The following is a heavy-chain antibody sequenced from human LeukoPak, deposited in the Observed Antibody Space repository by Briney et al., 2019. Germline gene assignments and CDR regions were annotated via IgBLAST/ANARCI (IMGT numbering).Heavy chain of an antibody. D-gene: IGHD3-3*01. V-gene: IGHV3-15*01. Sequence: GGPLLLSCAASGFTFSNAWMSWVRLAPGKGLEWVGRIKSRADGVTTDYAAPVKGRFTISRDDSTSTLFLQMYSLKTEDTAVYYCTTADGGYLFWRADYFDYWGQGTVVTVSS. CDR2: IKSRADGVTT. J-gene: IGHJ4*02. CDR3: TTADGGYLFWRADYFDY. CDR1: GFTFSNAW.